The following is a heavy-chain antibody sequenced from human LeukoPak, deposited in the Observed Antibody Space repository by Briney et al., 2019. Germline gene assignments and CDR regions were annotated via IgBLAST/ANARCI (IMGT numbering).Heavy chain of an antibody. Sequence: GRSLRLSCAASGFSFEDYAMHWVRQAPGKGLEWVSGISWNSGNIGYADSVKGRFTISRDNAKNSLYLQVNSLRAEDTALYYCTKDKGGHGSGSYIWAGMDVWGQGTTVTVSS. CDR3: TKDKGGHGSGSYIWAGMDV. J-gene: IGHJ6*02. D-gene: IGHD3-10*01. V-gene: IGHV3-9*01. CDR2: ISWNSGNI. CDR1: GFSFEDYA.